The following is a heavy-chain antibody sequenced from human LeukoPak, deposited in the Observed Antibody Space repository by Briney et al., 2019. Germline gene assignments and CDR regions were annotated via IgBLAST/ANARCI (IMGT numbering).Heavy chain of an antibody. CDR3: ALAGGSSGYLYY. V-gene: IGHV3-21*01. J-gene: IGHJ4*02. Sequence: PGGSLRLSCAASGFTFSSYSMNWVRQAPGKVLEWVSSISSSSSYIYYADSVKGRFTISRDNAKNSLYLQMNSLRAEDTAVYYCALAGGSSGYLYYWGQGTLVTVSS. D-gene: IGHD3-22*01. CDR2: ISSSSSYI. CDR1: GFTFSSYS.